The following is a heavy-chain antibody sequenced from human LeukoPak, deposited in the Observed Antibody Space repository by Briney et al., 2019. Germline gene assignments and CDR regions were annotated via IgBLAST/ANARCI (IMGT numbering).Heavy chain of an antibody. Sequence: SETLSLTCTVSGGSISSYYWSWIRQPPGKGLEWIGYIYYSGSTNYNPSLKSRVTISVDTSKNQFSLKLSSVTAADTAVYYCARTTYDILTGYFTNWFDPWGQGTLVTVSS. V-gene: IGHV4-59*12. D-gene: IGHD3-9*01. CDR3: ARTTYDILTGYFTNWFDP. CDR2: IYYSGST. J-gene: IGHJ5*02. CDR1: GGSISSYY.